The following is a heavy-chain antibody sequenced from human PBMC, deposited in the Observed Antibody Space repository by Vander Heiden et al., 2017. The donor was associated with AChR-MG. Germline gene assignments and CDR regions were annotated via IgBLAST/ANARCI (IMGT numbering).Heavy chain of an antibody. V-gene: IGHV3-21*01. J-gene: IGHJ6*02. CDR3: ARGEARGPYYYYYGMDV. Sequence: GESGGGLVKPGGSLRPSCAASGFTFSSYSMNWVRQAPGKGLEWVSSISSSSSYIYYADSVKGRFTISRDNAKNSLYLQMNSRRAEDTAVYYCARGEARGPYYYYYGMDVWGQGTTVTVSS. CDR2: ISSSSSYI. CDR1: GFTFSSYS.